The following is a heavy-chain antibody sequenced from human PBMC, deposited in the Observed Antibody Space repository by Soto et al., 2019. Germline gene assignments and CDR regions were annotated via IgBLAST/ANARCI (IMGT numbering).Heavy chain of an antibody. D-gene: IGHD6-13*01. CDR1: GYSFTSYW. CDR3: ARHIYIGAAAGTDSLVSPNWFDP. Sequence: PGESLKISCKGSGYSFTSYWIGWVRQMPGKGLEWMGIIYPGDSDTRYSPSFQGQVTISADKSISTAYLQWSSLKASDTAMYYCARHIYIGAAAGTDSLVSPNWFDPWGQGTKVTVSS. V-gene: IGHV5-51*01. CDR2: IYPGDSDT. J-gene: IGHJ5*02.